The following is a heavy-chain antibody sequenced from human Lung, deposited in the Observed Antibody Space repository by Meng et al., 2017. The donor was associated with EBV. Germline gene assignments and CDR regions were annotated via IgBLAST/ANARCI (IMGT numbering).Heavy chain of an antibody. D-gene: IGHD1-7*01. CDR3: ARLSGTGWFDP. J-gene: IGHJ5*02. Sequence: EVQLVESGGXXVKPGESLXLSCAASGFIFSNYNMNWVRQAPGKGLEWVSSISSGNSYIYYADSVKGRFTISRDNAKNSLSLQMNSLRAEDTAVYYCARLSGTGWFDPWGQGTLVTVSS. V-gene: IGHV3-21*02. CDR1: GFIFSNYN. CDR2: ISSGNSYI.